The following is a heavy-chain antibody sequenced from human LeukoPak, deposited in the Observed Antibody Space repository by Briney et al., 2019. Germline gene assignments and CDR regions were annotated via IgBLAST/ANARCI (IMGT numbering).Heavy chain of an antibody. CDR2: IYYSGSA. Sequence: PSETLSLTCTVSGASIGSTTYYWGWIRQPPRKGLEWIASIYYSGSAYYNPSLKSRVTISVDTSKNQFSLKLSSVTAADTAVYYCASGVVAANDAFDIWGQGTMVTVSS. CDR3: ASGVVAANDAFDI. D-gene: IGHD2-15*01. CDR1: GASIGSTTYY. J-gene: IGHJ3*02. V-gene: IGHV4-39*07.